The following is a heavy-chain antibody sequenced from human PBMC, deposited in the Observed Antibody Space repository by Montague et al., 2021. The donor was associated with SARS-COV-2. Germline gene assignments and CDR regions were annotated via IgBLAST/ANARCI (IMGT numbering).Heavy chain of an antibody. V-gene: IGHV4-39*01. D-gene: IGHD2-2*01. Sequence: SETLSLTCTVSGGSISSSSYYWGWIRQPPGKGLEWIGSIYYSGSTYYNPSLKSRVTISVDTSKNQFSLKLSSVTAADTAVHYCARFYRVLPAASFDYWGQGTLVTVSS. CDR1: GGSISSSSYY. CDR2: IYYSGST. CDR3: ARFYRVLPAASFDY. J-gene: IGHJ4*02.